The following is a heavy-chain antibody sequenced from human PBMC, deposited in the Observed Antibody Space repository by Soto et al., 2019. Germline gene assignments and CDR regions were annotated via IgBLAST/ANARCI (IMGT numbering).Heavy chain of an antibody. CDR1: GYSFTNYW. V-gene: IGHV5-51*01. Sequence: GESLKVSCKGSGYSFTNYWIGWVRQMSGKGLEWMGIIYARDSDIRYSPSFEGQVTISADQSLSTAYLQWNSLKASDTAMYYCARLPAPQIVDYYLYGMDVWGQGTTVTVSS. D-gene: IGHD3-22*01. J-gene: IGHJ6*02. CDR2: IYARDSDI. CDR3: ARLPAPQIVDYYLYGMDV.